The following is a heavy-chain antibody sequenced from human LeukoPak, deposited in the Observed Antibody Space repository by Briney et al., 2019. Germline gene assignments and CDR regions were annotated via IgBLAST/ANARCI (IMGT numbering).Heavy chain of an antibody. CDR1: GFTFSAYA. D-gene: IGHD2-2*02. Sequence: GGSLTLSCPASGFTFSAYAMHWVRQPPCGGLEGVAVTSYDGSNQNYAPSVKSRFTISRDYSKNALYLQMDSLRAEETALYFCARQFHCFDRGCYTFDLWGQGTLVTVSA. CDR3: ARQFHCFDRGCYTFDL. V-gene: IGHV3-30*04. CDR2: TSYDGSNQ. J-gene: IGHJ4*02.